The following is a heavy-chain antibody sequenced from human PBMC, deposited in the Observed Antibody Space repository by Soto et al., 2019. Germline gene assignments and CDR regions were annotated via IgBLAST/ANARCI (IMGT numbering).Heavy chain of an antibody. V-gene: IGHV3-30-3*01. Sequence: GGSLRLSCAASGFTFTNYPMHWVRQAPGKGLEWVAVVSHDGINTYYADSVKGRFTISRDNSKNTLYLQLNSLRTEDTAVFYWMGRIIVVLSKANYAQNFQCRVTSSAVKCTSTAYMQLSSLRSEDTAVYYCVRLWWQNYGDSVPVDYWGQGTLVTVSS. J-gene: IGHJ4*02. CDR3: MGRIIVVLSKANYAQNFQCRVTSSAVKCTSTAYMQLSSLRSEDTAVYYCVRLWWQNYGDSVPVDY. D-gene: IGHD6-13*01. CDR1: GFTFTNYP. CDR2: VSHDGINT.